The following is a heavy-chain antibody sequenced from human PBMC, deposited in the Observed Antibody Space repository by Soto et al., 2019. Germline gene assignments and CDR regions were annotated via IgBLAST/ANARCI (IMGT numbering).Heavy chain of an antibody. Sequence: SQTLSLTCAISGDSVSSNSAAWNWIRQSPSRGLEWLGRTYYRSKWYNDYAVSVKSRITINPDTSKNQFSLQLNSVTPEDTAVYYCTRDRWIPAAGRGEYYYGLDVWSQGTTVTVSS. V-gene: IGHV6-1*01. J-gene: IGHJ6*02. CDR1: GDSVSSNSAA. CDR2: TYYRSKWYN. CDR3: TRDRWIPAAGRGEYYYGLDV. D-gene: IGHD6-13*01.